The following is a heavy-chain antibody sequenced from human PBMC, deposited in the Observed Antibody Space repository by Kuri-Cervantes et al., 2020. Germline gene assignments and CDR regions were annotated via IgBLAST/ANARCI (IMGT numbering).Heavy chain of an antibody. D-gene: IGHD3-16*01. CDR2: INPGGSSI. CDR3: ARERGPAFGGWFDP. CDR1: GYSFTSYY. J-gene: IGHJ5*02. V-gene: IGHV1-46*01. Sequence: ASVKVSCKTSGYSFTSYYLHWVRQAPGQGPEWMGIINPGGSSITYAQKFQGRVTMTRDMSTSTVYMELSSLTSEDTAIYYCARERGPAFGGWFDPWGQGTLVTVSS.